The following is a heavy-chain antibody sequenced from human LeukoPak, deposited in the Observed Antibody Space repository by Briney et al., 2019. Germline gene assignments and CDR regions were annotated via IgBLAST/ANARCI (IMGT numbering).Heavy chain of an antibody. CDR1: GFTFSSYA. J-gene: IGHJ4*02. V-gene: IGHV3-64*01. D-gene: IGHD3-3*01. CDR3: ARDGGSGYYSKFYFDL. Sequence: GGSLRLSCAASGFTFSSYAMHWVRQAPGKGLEYVSAITNNGGITYYANSVKGRFTISRDNSKNTLYLQMGSLRTEDMAVYYCARDGGSGYYSKFYFDLWGQGTLATVSS. CDR2: ITNNGGIT.